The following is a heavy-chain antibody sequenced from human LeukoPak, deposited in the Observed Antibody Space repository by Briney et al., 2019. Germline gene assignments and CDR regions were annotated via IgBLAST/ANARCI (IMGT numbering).Heavy chain of an antibody. CDR2: IYSGGST. CDR3: ARDRGSYYNWYFDL. J-gene: IGHJ2*01. D-gene: IGHD1-26*01. Sequence: GGSLRLSCAASGFTVSSNYMSWVRQAPGKGLEWVSVIYSGGSTYYADSVKGRFTISRDNSKNTLYLQMNSLRAEDTAVYYCARDRGSYYNWYFDLWGRGTLVTVSS. CDR1: GFTVSSNY. V-gene: IGHV3-53*01.